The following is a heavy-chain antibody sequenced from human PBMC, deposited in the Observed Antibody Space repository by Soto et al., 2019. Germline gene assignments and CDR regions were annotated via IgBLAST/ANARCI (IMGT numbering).Heavy chain of an antibody. V-gene: IGHV3-23*01. CDR1: GFTFSGYA. CDR2: ISGSGFKK. J-gene: IGHJ5*02. Sequence: GGSLRLSCVASGFTFSGYAMSWVRQAPGKGLEWISSISGSGFKKYYADSVKGRFTISRDNSKSTVYLELNNLSAEDTAVYHCAKNQGVELVPLATVDWFDPWGQGSVVTVSS. D-gene: IGHD1-26*01. CDR3: AKNQGVELVPLATVDWFDP.